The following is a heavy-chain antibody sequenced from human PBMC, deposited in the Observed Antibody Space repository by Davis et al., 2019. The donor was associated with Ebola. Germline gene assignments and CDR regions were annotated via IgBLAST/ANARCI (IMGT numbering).Heavy chain of an antibody. V-gene: IGHV3-23*01. CDR2: ISGSSGST. J-gene: IGHJ4*02. CDR1: GFTFSTYA. D-gene: IGHD6-19*01. Sequence: GESLKISCAASGFTFSTYAINWVRQAPGQGLEWVSAISGSSGSTYYADSVKGRFTISRDNSKNTLYLQMNSLRAVDSALYYCATQWLARGYWGQGALVTVSS. CDR3: ATQWLARGY.